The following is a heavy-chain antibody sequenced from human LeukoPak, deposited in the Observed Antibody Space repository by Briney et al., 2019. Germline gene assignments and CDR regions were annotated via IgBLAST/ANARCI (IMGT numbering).Heavy chain of an antibody. Sequence: PSQTLSLTCAISGDSVSTNSATWTWLRQSPSRGLEWLGRTYYRSKWSNDYAVSMKSRITINPDTSKNQFSLQLNSVTPEDTAVYYCARLVGASRFDSWGQGTLVTVSS. CDR2: TYYRSKWSN. V-gene: IGHV6-1*01. CDR3: ARLVGASRFDS. J-gene: IGHJ5*01. D-gene: IGHD1-26*01. CDR1: GDSVSTNSAT.